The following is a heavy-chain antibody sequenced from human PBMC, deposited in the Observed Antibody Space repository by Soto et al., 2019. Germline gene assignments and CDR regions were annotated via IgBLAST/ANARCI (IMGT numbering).Heavy chain of an antibody. Sequence: ASVKVSCKASGNIFTTNGLSWVRQAPGQGLEWMGWINPNNGNTVYAQKFQGRGTMTIDTSTSTAYMELGSLRSDDTAVYYCARGYCSGGICPIDYWGQGTPVTVSS. CDR1: GNIFTTNG. J-gene: IGHJ4*02. CDR3: ARGYCSGGICPIDY. D-gene: IGHD2-15*01. CDR2: INPNNGNT. V-gene: IGHV1-18*01.